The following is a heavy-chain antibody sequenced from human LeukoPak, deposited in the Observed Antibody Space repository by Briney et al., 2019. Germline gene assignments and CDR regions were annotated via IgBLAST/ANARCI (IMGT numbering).Heavy chain of an antibody. J-gene: IGHJ5*02. V-gene: IGHV3-11*01. CDR2: INIGGTNT. CDR3: ATDGAGFDT. CDR1: GFTFNDYY. Sequence: GGSLRLSCAASGFTFNDYYMSWIRQAPGKGQEWLSYINIGGTNTHYADSVKGRFTISRDNAKKSLYLEMNNLRAEDTAVYYCATDGAGFDTWGQGVLVTVSS.